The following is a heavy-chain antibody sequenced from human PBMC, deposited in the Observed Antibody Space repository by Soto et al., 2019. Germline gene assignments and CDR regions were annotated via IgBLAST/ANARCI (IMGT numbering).Heavy chain of an antibody. CDR3: ARLVGSAHPFDS. Sequence: SETLSLTCTVSGGTISSYYWSWIRQPPGKGLEWIGYIYYSGGADYNPSLKSRVTISVDASKNQFSLNLSSVTAADTAMYYCARLVGSAHPFDSWGQGILVTVSS. V-gene: IGHV4-59*08. CDR1: GGTISSYY. D-gene: IGHD3-10*01. CDR2: IYYSGGA. J-gene: IGHJ4*02.